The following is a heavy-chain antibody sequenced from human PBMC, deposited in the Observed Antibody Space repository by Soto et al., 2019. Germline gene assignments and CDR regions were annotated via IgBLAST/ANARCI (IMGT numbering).Heavy chain of an antibody. CDR2: IDPSDSYV. V-gene: IGHV5-10-1*01. Sequence: GESLKISCQASGYSFTAYWITWVRQMPGKGLEWMATIDPSDSYVDYSPSFRGHVTFSVDRSITTVYLQWNSLKASDSAMYFCTRRASSSFYHFEFWGKGALVTVSS. J-gene: IGHJ4*02. CDR3: TRRASSSFYHFEF. D-gene: IGHD2-2*01. CDR1: GYSFTAYW.